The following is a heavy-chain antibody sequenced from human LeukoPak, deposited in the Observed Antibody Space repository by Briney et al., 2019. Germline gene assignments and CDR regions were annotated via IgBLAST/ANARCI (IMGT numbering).Heavy chain of an antibody. D-gene: IGHD6-19*01. CDR1: GFIFSNYA. J-gene: IGHJ4*02. CDR2: INNSGDRR. V-gene: IGHV3-23*01. Sequence: PGGSLRLSCAASGFIFSNYAMSWVRQAPGKGLEWVSGINNSGDRRFYADSVKGRFTISRDNSKNTLYLKMNSLSAEDTAVYYCARGWYNFDYWGQGTRVTVSS. CDR3: ARGWYNFDY.